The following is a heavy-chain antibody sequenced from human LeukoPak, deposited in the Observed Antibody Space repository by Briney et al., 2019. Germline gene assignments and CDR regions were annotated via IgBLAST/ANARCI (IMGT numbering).Heavy chain of an antibody. D-gene: IGHD4-17*01. CDR3: ASRVHGDYYFDY. V-gene: IGHV3-48*04. CDR2: ISSGGNTI. Sequence: QSGGSLRLSCAASGFTFSTYTMNWVRQAPGKGPEWVSSISSGGNTIYYADSVKGRFTISRDNAQNSLYLQMNSLRAEDSAVYYCASRVHGDYYFDYWGQGTLVTVSS. CDR1: GFTFSTYT. J-gene: IGHJ4*02.